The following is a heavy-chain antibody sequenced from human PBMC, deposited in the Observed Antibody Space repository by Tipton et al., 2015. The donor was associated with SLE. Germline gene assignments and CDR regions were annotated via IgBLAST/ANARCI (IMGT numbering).Heavy chain of an antibody. CDR3: AKSRGVYFGAFDL. D-gene: IGHD3-9*01. V-gene: IGHV3-30*18. CDR2: ISYDGANK. J-gene: IGHJ3*01. CDR1: GFTFSSYF. Sequence: SLRLSCAASGFTFSSYFMHWVRQAPGKGLEWVALISYDGANKFYAESVKGRFILSRDNSKNTVYLQMNTLRAEDTAVYYCAKSRGVYFGAFDLWGQGTMVIVSS.